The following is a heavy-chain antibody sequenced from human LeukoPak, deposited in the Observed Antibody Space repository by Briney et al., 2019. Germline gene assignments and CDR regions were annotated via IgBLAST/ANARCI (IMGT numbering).Heavy chain of an antibody. CDR1: GFTFSNAW. D-gene: IGHD3-22*01. J-gene: IGHJ4*02. V-gene: IGHV3-15*01. CDR2: IKSKTDGGTT. CDR3: NADYYDNLVGAYFDY. Sequence: GGSLRLSCAVSGFTFSNAWMSWVRQAPGKGLKWIGRIKSKTDGGTTDYAAPVKGRFTISRDDSKNTLYVQMNSLKTEDTAVYYCNADYYDNLVGAYFDYWGQGTLVTVSS.